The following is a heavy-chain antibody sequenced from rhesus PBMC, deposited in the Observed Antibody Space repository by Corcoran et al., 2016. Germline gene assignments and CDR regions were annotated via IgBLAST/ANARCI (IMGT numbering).Heavy chain of an antibody. CDR2: RYGSGGST. D-gene: IGHD6-43*01. CDR1: GASISSDY. Sequence: QVQLQESGPGLVKPSETLPLTCAVSGASISSDYWSWIRQSPGKGLEWIGRRYGSGGSTDYNPSLQSRVTHSIDTSKNQFSLKRNSVTAADTAVYYCARVYSSSPDVWGRGVLVTVSS. J-gene: IGHJ5-2*02. V-gene: IGHV4S2*01. CDR3: ARVYSSSPDV.